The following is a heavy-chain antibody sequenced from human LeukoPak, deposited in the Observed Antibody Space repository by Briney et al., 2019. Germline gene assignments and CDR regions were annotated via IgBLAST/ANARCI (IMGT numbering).Heavy chain of an antibody. CDR3: ARGSSRAASKRFGMDV. CDR2: IKHNGGEK. Sequence: GGSLRLSCVASGFTFTDYFMSWVRQAPGKGLEWVASIKHNGGEKYYVDSVKGRFTISRDDAKNSLYLEMSSLRVEDTAVYYCARGSSRAASKRFGMDVWGQGTTVTVSS. D-gene: IGHD6-6*01. CDR1: GFTFTDYF. J-gene: IGHJ6*02. V-gene: IGHV3-7*01.